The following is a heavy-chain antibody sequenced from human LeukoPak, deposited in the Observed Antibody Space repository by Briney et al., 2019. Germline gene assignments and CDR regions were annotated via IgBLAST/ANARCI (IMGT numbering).Heavy chain of an antibody. V-gene: IGHV3-23*01. CDR3: ARDYGYYYGSGTSDY. J-gene: IGHJ4*02. Sequence: PGGSLRLSCAASGFIFSSHGMNWVRQAPGKGLEWVSGISPSGDITYYADSVKGRFTISRDNSKNTVYLQMNSLRAEDTAVYYCARDYGYYYGSGTSDYWGQGTLVTVSS. D-gene: IGHD3-10*01. CDR2: ISPSGDIT. CDR1: GFIFSSHG.